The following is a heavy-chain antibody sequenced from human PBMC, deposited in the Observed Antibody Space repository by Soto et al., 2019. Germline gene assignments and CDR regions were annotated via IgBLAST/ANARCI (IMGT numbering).Heavy chain of an antibody. CDR3: AKGRDSSSSSWFDP. Sequence: GSMILSCTASGFTFDGYAMHWVLKAAGKGLEWVSGISWNSGSIGYADSVQGRFTISRDNAKNSLYLQMNSLRAEDTAFYYCAKGRDSSSSSWFDPWGQGTLVTVSS. D-gene: IGHD6-6*01. CDR1: GFTFDGYA. CDR2: ISWNSGSI. V-gene: IGHV3-9*01. J-gene: IGHJ5*02.